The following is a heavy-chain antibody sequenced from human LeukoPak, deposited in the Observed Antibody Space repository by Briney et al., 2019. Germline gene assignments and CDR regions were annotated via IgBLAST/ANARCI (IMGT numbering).Heavy chain of an antibody. V-gene: IGHV3-30*02. J-gene: IGHJ3*02. D-gene: IGHD4-17*01. CDR2: MRNDGSQI. Sequence: GGSLRLSCVASGFIFSDFDMHWVRQAPGKGLEWVASMRNDGSQIYHADSVKGRFTISRDNSKNTLYVEMNSLRAEDTAVYYCARGVPYGYDAFDIWGQGTMVTVSS. CDR3: ARGVPYGYDAFDI. CDR1: GFIFSDFD.